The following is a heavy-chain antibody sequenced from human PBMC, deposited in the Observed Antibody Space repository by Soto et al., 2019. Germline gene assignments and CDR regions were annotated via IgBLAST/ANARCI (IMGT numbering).Heavy chain of an antibody. J-gene: IGHJ4*02. CDR1: GFTFSSYS. CDR2: ISSSSSTI. D-gene: IGHD4-17*01. Sequence: EVQLVESGGGLVQPGGSLRLSCAASGFTFSSYSMNWVRQAPGKGLEWVSYISSSSSTIYYADSVKGRFTISRDNAXXSLXLQMNSLRAEDTAVYYCARDLNYGLFDYWGQGTLVTVSS. CDR3: ARDLNYGLFDY. V-gene: IGHV3-48*01.